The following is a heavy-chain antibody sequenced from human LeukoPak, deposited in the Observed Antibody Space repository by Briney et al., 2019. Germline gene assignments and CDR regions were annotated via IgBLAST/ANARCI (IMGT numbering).Heavy chain of an antibody. CDR1: GFTFSSYG. D-gene: IGHD6-13*01. CDR2: ISYDGSNK. Sequence: PGRSLRLSCAASGFTFSSYGMHWVRQAPGKGLEWVAVISYDGSNKYYADSVKGRFTISRDNSKNTLYLQMNSLRAEDTAVYYCAKDRSKQSGVAIAAADWYFQHWGQGTLVTVSS. CDR3: AKDRSKQSGVAIAAADWYFQH. V-gene: IGHV3-30*18. J-gene: IGHJ1*01.